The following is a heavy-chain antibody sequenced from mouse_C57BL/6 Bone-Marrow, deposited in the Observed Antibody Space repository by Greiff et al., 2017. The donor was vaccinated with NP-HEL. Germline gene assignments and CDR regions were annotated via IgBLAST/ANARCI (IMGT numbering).Heavy chain of an antibody. CDR2: INYDGSST. J-gene: IGHJ2*01. Sequence: EVMLVESEGGLVQPGSSMKLSCTASGFTFSDYYMAWVRQVPEKGLEWVANINYDGSSTYYLDSLKSRFIISRDNAKNILYLQMSSLKSEDTATYYCARVITTVVARYYFDYWGQGTTLTVSS. CDR3: ARVITTVVARYYFDY. V-gene: IGHV5-16*01. CDR1: GFTFSDYY. D-gene: IGHD1-1*01.